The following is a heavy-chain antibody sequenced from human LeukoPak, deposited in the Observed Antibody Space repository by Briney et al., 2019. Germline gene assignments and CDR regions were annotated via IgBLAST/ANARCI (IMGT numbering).Heavy chain of an antibody. Sequence: PSETPSLTCTVSGGSISSYYWSWIRQPPGKGLEWIGYIYYSGSTNYNPSLKSRVTISVDTSKNQFSLKLSSVTAADTAVYYCARDSVAGTFDYWGQGTLVTVSS. D-gene: IGHD6-19*01. J-gene: IGHJ4*02. CDR1: GGSISSYY. CDR2: IYYSGST. CDR3: ARDSVAGTFDY. V-gene: IGHV4-59*01.